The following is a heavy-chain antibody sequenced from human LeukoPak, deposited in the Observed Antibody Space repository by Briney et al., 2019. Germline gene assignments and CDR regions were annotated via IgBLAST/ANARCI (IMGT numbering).Heavy chain of an antibody. D-gene: IGHD6-13*01. CDR3: AKGVSIAAAGTLGGYYYYMDV. V-gene: IGHV3-23*01. Sequence: GGSLRLSCAASGFTFTNYAMNWVRQAPGKGLEWVSAISGSGGSTYYADSVKGRFTISRDNSKNTLYLQMNSLRAEDTAVYYCAKGVSIAAAGTLGGYYYYMDVWGKGTTVTVSS. J-gene: IGHJ6*03. CDR2: ISGSGGST. CDR1: GFTFTNYA.